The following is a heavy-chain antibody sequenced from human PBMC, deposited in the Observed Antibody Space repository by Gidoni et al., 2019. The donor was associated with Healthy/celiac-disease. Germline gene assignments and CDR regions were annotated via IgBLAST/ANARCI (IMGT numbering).Heavy chain of an antibody. CDR2: ISYDGSNK. D-gene: IGHD4-17*01. CDR3: ARGVYGDYGYFDY. Sequence: QVQLVESGGGVVQPGRSLRLSCAASGFTFSSYAMHWVRQAPGKGLEWVAVISYDGSNKYYADSVKGRFTISRDNSKNTLYLQMNSLRAEDTAVYYCARGVYGDYGYFDYWGQGTLVTVYS. J-gene: IGHJ4*02. CDR1: GFTFSSYA. V-gene: IGHV3-30*01.